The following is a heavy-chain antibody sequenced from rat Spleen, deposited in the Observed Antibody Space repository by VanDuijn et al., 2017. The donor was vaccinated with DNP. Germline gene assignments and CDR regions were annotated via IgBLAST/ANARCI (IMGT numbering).Heavy chain of an antibody. V-gene: IGHV4-2*01. J-gene: IGHJ2*01. CDR3: PKGNKYGRPSDYFEC. D-gene: IGHD1-11*01. CDR2: INKDGSTI. Sequence: EVKFVEAGGGLLQPGSSFKLSCVASGFNFNEYWMGWVRQAPGMGLEWIGQINKDGSTINYTPSCKEKITIARDNAQNTLNIKMSKLGPQKTASNYWPKGNKYGRPSDYFECWGEGVRVTDTS. CDR1: GFNFNEYW.